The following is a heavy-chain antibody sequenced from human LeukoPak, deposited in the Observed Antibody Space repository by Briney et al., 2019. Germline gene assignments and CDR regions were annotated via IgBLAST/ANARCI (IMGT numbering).Heavy chain of an antibody. J-gene: IGHJ5*02. D-gene: IGHD6-6*01. CDR3: ARKGGGQLVNTRRWFDP. CDR1: GGSYSDYY. CDR2: INHSGIT. Sequence: SETLSLTCGVYGGSYSDYYWSWIRQTPGKGLEWIGEINHSGITNYNPSLKSRVTISLDTSKNQFSLKLSPVTAADTAVYYCARKGGGQLVNTRRWFDPWGQGTLVTVSS. V-gene: IGHV4-34*01.